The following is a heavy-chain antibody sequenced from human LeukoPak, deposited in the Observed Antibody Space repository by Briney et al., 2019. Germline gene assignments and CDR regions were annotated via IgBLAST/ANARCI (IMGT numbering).Heavy chain of an antibody. D-gene: IGHD6-13*01. J-gene: IGHJ4*02. Sequence: GGSLRLSCAASGFTFSSYAMSWVRQAPGKGLEWGSGISGSGGNTYYADSVKGRFTISRDNSKTTLYLQMNSLRAEDTAVYYCAKSPAYGAAAPGDYWGQGTLVTVSS. CDR3: AKSPAYGAAAPGDY. CDR2: ISGSGGNT. CDR1: GFTFSSYA. V-gene: IGHV3-23*01.